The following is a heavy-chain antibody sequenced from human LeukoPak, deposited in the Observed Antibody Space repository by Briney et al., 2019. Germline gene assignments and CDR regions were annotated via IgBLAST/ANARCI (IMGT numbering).Heavy chain of an antibody. CDR2: IYYSGST. J-gene: IGHJ5*02. CDR3: ARGITIFGVVRLYNWFDP. Sequence: SETLSLTCTVSGGSISSSSYYWGWIRQPPGKGLEWIGSIYYSGSTYYNPSLKSRVTISVDTSKYQFSLTLSSVTAADTAVYYCARGITIFGVVRLYNWFDPWGQGTLVTVSS. D-gene: IGHD3-3*01. V-gene: IGHV4-39*07. CDR1: GGSISSSSYY.